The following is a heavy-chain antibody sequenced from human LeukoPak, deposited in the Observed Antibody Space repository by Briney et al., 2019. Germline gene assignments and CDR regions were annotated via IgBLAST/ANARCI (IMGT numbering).Heavy chain of an antibody. CDR1: GYTFTGYY. D-gene: IGHD3-9*01. CDR2: INPNSGGT. J-gene: IGHJ1*01. Sequence: ASVKVSCKASGYTFTGYYMHWVRQAPGQGLEWMGWINPNSGGTNYAQKFQGRVTMTRDTSISTAYMELSRLRSDDTAVYYCARADGYYDILTGYYLVAEYFQHWGQGTLVTASS. CDR3: ARADGYYDILTGYYLVAEYFQH. V-gene: IGHV1-2*02.